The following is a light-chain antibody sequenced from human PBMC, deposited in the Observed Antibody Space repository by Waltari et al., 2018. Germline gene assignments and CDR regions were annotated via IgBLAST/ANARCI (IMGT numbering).Light chain of an antibody. Sequence: ILLTQSPVILSVSPGGRATLSCRASQSISNNLAWYQQKPGQAPRILIDDASNRATGIPARFRGSGSGTDFTLTLASLGPEDLAVYYCQHRYNWPRTFGQGTKVEIK. J-gene: IGKJ1*01. CDR3: QHRYNWPRT. CDR2: DAS. CDR1: QSISNN. V-gene: IGKV3-11*01.